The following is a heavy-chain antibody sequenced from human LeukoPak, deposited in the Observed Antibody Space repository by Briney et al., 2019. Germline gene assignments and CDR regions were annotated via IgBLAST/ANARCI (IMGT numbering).Heavy chain of an antibody. D-gene: IGHD1-26*01. CDR3: ARDSGSYRYLESFAY. CDR1: GYTFTSYY. Sequence: GASVKVSCKASGYTFTSYYMHWVRQAPGQGLEWMGIINPSGGSTSYAQKFQGRVTMTRDTSTSTVYMELSSLRSEDTAVYYCARDSGSYRYLESFAYWGQGTLVTVSS. V-gene: IGHV1-46*01. J-gene: IGHJ4*02. CDR2: INPSGGST.